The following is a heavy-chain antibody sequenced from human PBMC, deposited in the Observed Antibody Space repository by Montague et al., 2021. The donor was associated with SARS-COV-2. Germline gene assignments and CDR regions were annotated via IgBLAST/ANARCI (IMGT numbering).Heavy chain of an antibody. J-gene: IGHJ4*02. V-gene: IGHV3-11*03. CDR1: GFTFSDYY. CDR2: ISNSGSYT. Sequence: SLRLSCAASGFTFSDYYMSWIRQAPGKGLEWVSYISNSGSYTNYADSVKGRFTISRDNAKNSLYLQMNSLRAEDTAMYYCAKSSLLWFGRPFDFWGQGTLVTVSS. CDR3: AKSSLLWFGRPFDF. D-gene: IGHD3-10*01.